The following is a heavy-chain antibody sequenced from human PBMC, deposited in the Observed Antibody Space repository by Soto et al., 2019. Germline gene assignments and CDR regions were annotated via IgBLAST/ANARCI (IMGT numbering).Heavy chain of an antibody. CDR3: ARWTEVDTALVRGFDD. J-gene: IGHJ4*02. CDR1: GGSISSSSYY. Sequence: QLQLQESGPGLVKPSETLSLTCTVSGGSISSSSYYWGWIRQPPGKGLEWIGSIYYSGTAYYNPSLKSRVTISVDTSKNQFSLRLSSVTAADTAVYYCARWTEVDTALVRGFDDWGQGTLVTVSS. D-gene: IGHD5-18*01. V-gene: IGHV4-39*01. CDR2: IYYSGTA.